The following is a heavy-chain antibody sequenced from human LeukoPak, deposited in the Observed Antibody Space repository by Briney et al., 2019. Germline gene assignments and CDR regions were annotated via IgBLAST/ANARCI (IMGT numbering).Heavy chain of an antibody. D-gene: IGHD3-16*02. CDR2: INSDGSST. J-gene: IGHJ4*02. Sequence: PGGSLRLSCAASGFTFSSYWMHWVRQAPGKGLVWVSRINSDGSSTNYADSVKGRFTISSDNAKNTLYLQMSSLRAEDTAVYYCATFTERENYHYIAKLWGQGTLVIVS. CDR1: GFTFSSYW. V-gene: IGHV3-74*01. CDR3: ATFTERENYHYIAKL.